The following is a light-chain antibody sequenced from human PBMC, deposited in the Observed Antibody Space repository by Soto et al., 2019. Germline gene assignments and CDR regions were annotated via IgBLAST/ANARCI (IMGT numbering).Light chain of an antibody. Sequence: QSVMTQPPSVSAAPGQTVTISCSGSSSNIGGNSVSWYQQLPGTAPKLLIYDDNKRPSGIPDRFSGSKSGTSATLGITVFQTGDEADYYCGSWDSSLSAYVFGTGTKLTVL. V-gene: IGLV1-51*01. CDR2: DDN. CDR1: SSNIGGNS. J-gene: IGLJ1*01. CDR3: GSWDSSLSAYV.